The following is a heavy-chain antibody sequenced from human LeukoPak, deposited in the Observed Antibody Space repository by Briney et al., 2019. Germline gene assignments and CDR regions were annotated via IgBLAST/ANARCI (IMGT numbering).Heavy chain of an antibody. CDR3: ARGRPHGNDY. CDR1: GFTFSSYW. D-gene: IGHD4-23*01. CDR2: IASDGSST. J-gene: IGHJ4*02. V-gene: IGHV3-74*01. Sequence: GGSLRLSCAASGFTFSSYWMNWVRQAPGKGLVWVSRIASDGSSTTYADSVKGRFSISRDNAKNTLYLQMNSLRVEDTAVYYCARGRPHGNDYWGQGTLVTASS.